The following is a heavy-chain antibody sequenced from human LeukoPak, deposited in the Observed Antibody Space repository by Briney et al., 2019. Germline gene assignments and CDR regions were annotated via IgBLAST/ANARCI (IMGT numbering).Heavy chain of an antibody. J-gene: IGHJ4*02. D-gene: IGHD2-15*01. CDR2: IRIKAYDGTT. CDR3: SRGHCSGGSCYFDFDY. CDR1: GFAFGDYS. V-gene: IGHV3-49*03. Sequence: GGSLRLSCTASGFAFGDYSMSWLRQAPGKRLEWVGFIRIKAYDGTTEHAASVKGRFTISRDDSKSIAYLQMNSLKTEDTAVYYCSRGHCSGGSCYFDFDYWGQGTLVTVSS.